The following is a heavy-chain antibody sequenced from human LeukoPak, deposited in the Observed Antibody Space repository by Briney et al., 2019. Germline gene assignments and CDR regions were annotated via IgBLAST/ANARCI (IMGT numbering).Heavy chain of an antibody. CDR1: GYTFTGYY. Sequence: ASVKVSCKASGYTFTGYYMHWVRQAPGQGLEWMGWINPNSGGTNYAQKFQGRVAVTRDTSISTAYMELSRLRSDDTAVYYCARDGSSSWYIMYSDYWGQGTLVTVSS. D-gene: IGHD6-13*01. J-gene: IGHJ4*02. CDR2: INPNSGGT. CDR3: ARDGSSSWYIMYSDY. V-gene: IGHV1-2*02.